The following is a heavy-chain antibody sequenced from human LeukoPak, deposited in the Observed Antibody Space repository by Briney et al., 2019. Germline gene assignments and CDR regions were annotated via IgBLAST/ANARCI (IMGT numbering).Heavy chain of an antibody. CDR2: IIPMLGIA. CDR1: GGTFSSYA. V-gene: IGHV1-69*04. J-gene: IGHJ4*02. D-gene: IGHD2-15*01. CDR3: ARATCSGGSCYFFDY. Sequence: SVKVSCKASGGTFSSYAISWVRQAPGQGLEWMGRIIPMLGIANYAQKFQGRVTITADKSTSTAYMELSSLRSEDTAVYYCARATCSGGSCYFFDYWGQGTLVTVSS.